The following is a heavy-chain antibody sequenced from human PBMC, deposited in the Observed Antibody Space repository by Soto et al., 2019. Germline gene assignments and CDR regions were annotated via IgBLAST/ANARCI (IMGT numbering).Heavy chain of an antibody. Sequence: SSETLSLTCAVYGGSFSGYCWSWIREPPGKGLEWIGEINHSGSTNYNPSLKSRVNISVDTSKNQFSLKLSSVTAADTAVYYCARAPRYFPTWFDPWGQGTQVTVSS. CDR1: GGSFSGYC. J-gene: IGHJ5*02. CDR2: INHSGST. V-gene: IGHV4-34*01. CDR3: ARAPRYFPTWFDP. D-gene: IGHD1-1*01.